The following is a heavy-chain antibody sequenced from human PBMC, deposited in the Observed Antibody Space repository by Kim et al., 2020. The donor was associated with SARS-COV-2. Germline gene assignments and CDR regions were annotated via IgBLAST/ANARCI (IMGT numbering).Heavy chain of an antibody. D-gene: IGHD2-21*02. J-gene: IGHJ6*02. CDR2: ICTGATT. Sequence: GGSLRLSCAPSGFIVSNTYLSWVRQAPGKGLEWVSVICTGATTYYADSVKGRFTISRDNSRNTVYLQMNSLRADDTAVYYCARLGPVTANYYYGMDVWGQGTTVTVSS. CDR1: GFIVSNTY. CDR3: ARLGPVTANYYYGMDV. V-gene: IGHV3-53*01.